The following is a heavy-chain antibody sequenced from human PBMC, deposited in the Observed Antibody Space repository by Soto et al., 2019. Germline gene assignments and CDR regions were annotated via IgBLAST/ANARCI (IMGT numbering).Heavy chain of an antibody. CDR1: GFTFSDYY. J-gene: IGHJ3*02. D-gene: IGHD3-10*01. CDR2: ISSSSSYT. V-gene: IGHV3-11*05. CDR3: ATLWFGEPPEAFDI. Sequence: QVQLVESGGGLVKPGGSLRLSCAASGFTFSDYYMSWIRQAPGKGLEWVSYISSSSSYTNYADSVKGRFTISRDNAKNSLYLQMNSLRAEDTAVYYCATLWFGEPPEAFDIWGQGTMVTVSS.